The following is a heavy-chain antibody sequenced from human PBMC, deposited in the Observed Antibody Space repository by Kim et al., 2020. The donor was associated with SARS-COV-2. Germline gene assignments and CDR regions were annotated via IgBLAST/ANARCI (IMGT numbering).Heavy chain of an antibody. Sequence: ASVKVSCKASGYTFTSYGISWVRQAPGQGLEWMGWISAYNGNTNYAQKLQDRVTMTTDTSTSTAYMELRSLRSDDTAVYYCAREVAAAGLKDYYYGMDVWGQGTTVTVSS. CDR2: ISAYNGNT. V-gene: IGHV1-18*01. CDR3: AREVAAAGLKDYYYGMDV. CDR1: GYTFTSYG. J-gene: IGHJ6*02. D-gene: IGHD6-13*01.